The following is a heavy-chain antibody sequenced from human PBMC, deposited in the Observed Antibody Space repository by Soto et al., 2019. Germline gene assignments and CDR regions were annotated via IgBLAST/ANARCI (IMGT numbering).Heavy chain of an antibody. D-gene: IGHD3-10*01. CDR3: ARAGQSADYLFNWFDP. J-gene: IGHJ5*02. CDR2: INAGNGNT. CDR1: GYTFTSYA. V-gene: IGHV1-3*01. Sequence: GASVKVSCKASGYTFTSYAMHWVRQAPGQRLEWMGWINAGNGNTKYSQKFQGRVTITRDTSASTAYMELSSLRSEDTAVYYCARAGQSADYLFNWFDPWGQGTLVTVSS.